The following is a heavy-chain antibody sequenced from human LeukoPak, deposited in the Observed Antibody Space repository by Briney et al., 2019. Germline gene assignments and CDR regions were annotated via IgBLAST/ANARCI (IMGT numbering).Heavy chain of an antibody. D-gene: IGHD3-22*01. CDR3: ARWGIDYYDSFDY. J-gene: IGHJ4*02. CDR2: IYCSGST. V-gene: IGHV4-39*01. Sequence: ASETLSLTCTVSGGSISSSSYYWGWIRQPPGKRLEWIGSIYCSGSTYYNPSLKSRVTISVDTSKNQFSLKLSSVTAADTAVYYCARWGIDYYDSFDYWGQGTLVTVSS. CDR1: GGSISSSSYY.